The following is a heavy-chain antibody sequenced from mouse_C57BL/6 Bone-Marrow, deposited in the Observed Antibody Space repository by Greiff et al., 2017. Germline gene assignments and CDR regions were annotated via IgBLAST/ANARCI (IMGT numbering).Heavy chain of an antibody. CDR1: GYTFTSYG. J-gene: IGHJ3*01. Sequence: QVQLQQSGAELARPGASVKLSCKASGYTFTSYGISWVKQRTGQGLEWIGEIYPRTGNTSYNEKFKGKATLTADKSSSPAYMELRSLTAEDSAVYVCARSGAYWGQGTLVTVSA. CDR3: ARSGAY. CDR2: IYPRTGNT. D-gene: IGHD3-1*01. V-gene: IGHV1-81*01.